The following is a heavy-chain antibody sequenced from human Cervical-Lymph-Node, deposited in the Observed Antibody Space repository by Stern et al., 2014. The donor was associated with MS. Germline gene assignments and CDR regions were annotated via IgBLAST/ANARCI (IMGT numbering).Heavy chain of an antibody. CDR3: ASAYSSSHYYFDY. Sequence: VQLVESGGGVVQPGRSLRLSCAASGFSFSRYAMHWVRQAPGKGLEWVALIWYDGSNPYYADSVTGRFTISRDNFKNTLYLQMNSLRAEDTAVYYCASAYSSSHYYFDYWGQGPLVTVSS. V-gene: IGHV3-33*01. CDR2: IWYDGSNP. D-gene: IGHD6-13*01. J-gene: IGHJ4*02. CDR1: GFSFSRYA.